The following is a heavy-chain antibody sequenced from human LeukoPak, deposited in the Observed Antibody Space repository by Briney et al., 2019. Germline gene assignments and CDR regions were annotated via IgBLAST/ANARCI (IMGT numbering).Heavy chain of an antibody. D-gene: IGHD3-9*01. Sequence: AGGSLRLSCAVSGLNFNDFPTPYIRQAPGRGLEWVSYISSASRPTYYADSVKGRFTISRDNAKNSLHLQMNSLSAQDTAVNYCARNVRLTTIVWGLLDYWGQGTLVTVSS. V-gene: IGHV3-11*01. CDR1: GLNFNDFP. CDR2: ISSASRPT. J-gene: IGHJ4*02. CDR3: ARNVRLTTIVWGLLDY.